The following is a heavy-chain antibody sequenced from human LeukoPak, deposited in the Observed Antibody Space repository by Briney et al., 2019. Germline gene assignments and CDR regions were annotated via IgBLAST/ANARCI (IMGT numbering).Heavy chain of an antibody. D-gene: IGHD1-26*01. V-gene: IGHV3-9*01. CDR2: INWNSGSI. CDR1: GFTFSTYA. CDR3: AKGLVGAPYYFDY. J-gene: IGHJ4*02. Sequence: GGSLRLSCAASGFTFSTYAKSWVRQAPGKGLEWVSGINWNSGSIDYADSVKGRFTISRDNAKKSLYLQMNSLRTEDTALYYCAKGLVGAPYYFDYWGQGTLVTVSS.